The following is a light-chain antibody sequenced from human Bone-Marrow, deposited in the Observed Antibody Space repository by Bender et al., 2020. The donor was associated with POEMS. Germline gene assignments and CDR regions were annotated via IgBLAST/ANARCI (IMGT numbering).Light chain of an antibody. V-gene: IGLV2-23*01. J-gene: IGLJ3*02. Sequence: QSALTQPASVSGSPGQSITISCTGITSDATDYDLVSWYQQHPGKAPKLILYGGKRRPSGISNRFSGSTSGDAASLTISGLQAEDEAHYYCCSYVGGSTVFGGGTKLTVL. CDR3: CSYVGGSTV. CDR1: TSDATDYDL. CDR2: GGK.